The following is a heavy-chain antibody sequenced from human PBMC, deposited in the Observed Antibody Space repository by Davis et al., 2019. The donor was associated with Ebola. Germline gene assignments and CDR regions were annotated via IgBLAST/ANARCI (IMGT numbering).Heavy chain of an antibody. CDR2: IYPGDSDT. Sequence: ESLKISCKGSGYSFINYWIGWVRQMPGKGLEWMGIIYPGDSDTRYSPSFQGQVTISTDKSISTAYLQWSSLKASDTAMYYCARSKASRRGDAFDIWGQGTMVTVSS. D-gene: IGHD3-10*01. CDR3: ARSKASRRGDAFDI. CDR1: GYSFINYW. J-gene: IGHJ3*02. V-gene: IGHV5-51*01.